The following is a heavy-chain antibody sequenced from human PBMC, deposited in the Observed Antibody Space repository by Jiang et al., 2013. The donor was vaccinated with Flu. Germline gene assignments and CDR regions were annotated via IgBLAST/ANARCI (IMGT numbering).Heavy chain of an antibody. CDR2: IKEDGSEK. CDR3: TRDQQGYFGLDV. D-gene: IGHD2-21*01. Sequence: VQLVESGGGLVQPGGSLRLSCAASGFTFSTHWMSWVRQAPGKGLEWLGNIKEDGSEKYYVDSVRGRFTISRDNAKSSLYLQIYSLRAEDTAVYYCTRDQQGYFGLDVWGQGTTVTVSS. J-gene: IGHJ6*02. CDR1: GFTFSTHW. V-gene: IGHV3-7*01.